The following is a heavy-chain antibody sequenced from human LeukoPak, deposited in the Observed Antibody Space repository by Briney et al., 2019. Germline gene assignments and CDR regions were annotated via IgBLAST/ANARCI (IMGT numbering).Heavy chain of an antibody. J-gene: IGHJ3*02. D-gene: IGHD3-22*01. CDR3: AREYGVVITTDAFDI. V-gene: IGHV4-4*07. CDR1: GGSISSYY. Sequence: SETLSLTCTVSGGSISSYYWSWIRQPAGKGLEWIGRIHTSGSTYYNPSLKSRVTISVDTSKNQFSLKLSSVTAADTAVYYCAREYGVVITTDAFDIWGQGTMVTVSS. CDR2: IHTSGST.